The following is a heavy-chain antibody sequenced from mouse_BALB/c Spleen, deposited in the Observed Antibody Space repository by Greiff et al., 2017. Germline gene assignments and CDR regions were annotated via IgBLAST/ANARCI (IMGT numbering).Heavy chain of an antibody. CDR2: ISDGGSYT. CDR3: ARDRGYDVRAWFAY. D-gene: IGHD2-14*01. J-gene: IGHJ3*01. Sequence: DVMLVESGGGLVKPGGSLKLSCAASGFTFSDYYMYWVRQTPEKRLEWVATISDGGSYTYYPDSVKGRFTISRDNAKNNLYLQMSSLKSEDTAMYYCARDRGYDVRAWFAYWGQGTLVTVSA. CDR1: GFTFSDYY. V-gene: IGHV5-4*02.